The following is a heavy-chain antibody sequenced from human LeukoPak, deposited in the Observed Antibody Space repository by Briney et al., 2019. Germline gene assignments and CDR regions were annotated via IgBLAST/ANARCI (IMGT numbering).Heavy chain of an antibody. D-gene: IGHD3-22*01. V-gene: IGHV3-23*01. CDR1: GFTFSSYA. CDR3: AKDDHYYDSSGYYQHVIDY. CDR2: ISGSGGST. Sequence: GGSLRLSCAASGFTFSSYAMSWVRQAPGKGLEWVSAISGSGGSTYYADSVKGRFTISRDNSKNTLYLQMNSLRAEDTAVYYCAKDDHYYDSSGYYQHVIDYWGQGTLVTVSS. J-gene: IGHJ4*02.